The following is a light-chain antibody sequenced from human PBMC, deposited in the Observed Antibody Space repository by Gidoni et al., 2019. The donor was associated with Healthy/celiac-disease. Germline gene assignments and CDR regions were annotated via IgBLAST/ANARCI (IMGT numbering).Light chain of an antibody. J-gene: IGKJ4*01. CDR1: QSVSSY. CDR3: QQRSNWPPGLT. V-gene: IGKV3-11*01. Sequence: EIVLPQSPATLSLSPGERATLSCRPSQSVSSYLSWYQQKPGQAHRLLIYDASNRATGSPARFSGSGSGTGFTLTISSLGPEDFAVYYCQQRSNWPPGLTFGGGTKVEIK. CDR2: DAS.